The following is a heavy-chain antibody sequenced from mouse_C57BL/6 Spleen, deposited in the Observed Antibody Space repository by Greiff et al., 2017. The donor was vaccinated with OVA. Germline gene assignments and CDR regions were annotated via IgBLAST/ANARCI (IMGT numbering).Heavy chain of an antibody. CDR3: ARSGQAWFAY. D-gene: IGHD3-3*01. J-gene: IGHJ3*01. CDR2: ISDGGSYT. CDR1: GFTFSSYA. V-gene: IGHV5-4*03. Sequence: EVKLVESGGGLVKPGGSLKLSCAASGFTFSSYAMSWVRQTPEKRLEWVATISDGGSYTYYPDNVKGRFTISRDNAKNNLYLQMSHLKSEDTAMYYCARSGQAWFAYWGQGTLVTVSA.